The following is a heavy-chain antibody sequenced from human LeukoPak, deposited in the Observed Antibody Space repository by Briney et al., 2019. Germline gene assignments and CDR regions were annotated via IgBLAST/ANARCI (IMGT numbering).Heavy chain of an antibody. CDR3: ARGPYYDPLT. Sequence: SETLSLTCALYGGSFSGYYWSWIRQPPGKGLEWIGEINHSGSTNYNPSLKSRVTISVDTSKNQFSLKLSSVTAADTAVYYCARGPYYDPLTWGQGTLVTVSS. J-gene: IGHJ4*02. CDR1: GGSFSGYY. D-gene: IGHD3-22*01. CDR2: INHSGST. V-gene: IGHV4-34*01.